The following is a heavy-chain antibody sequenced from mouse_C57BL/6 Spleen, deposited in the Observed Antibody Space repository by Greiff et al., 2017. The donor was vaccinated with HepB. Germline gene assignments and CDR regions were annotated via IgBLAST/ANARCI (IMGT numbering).Heavy chain of an antibody. V-gene: IGHV14-1*01. CDR1: GFNIKDYY. Sequence: EVQLQQSGAELVRPGASVKLSCTASGFNIKDYYMHWVKQRPEQGLEWIGRIDPEDGDTEYAPKFQGKATMTADTSSNTAYLQLSSLTSEDTAVYYCTTGGTNYYGYEGFAYWGQGTLVTVSA. CDR2: IDPEDGDT. D-gene: IGHD2-2*01. CDR3: TTGGTNYYGYEGFAY. J-gene: IGHJ3*01.